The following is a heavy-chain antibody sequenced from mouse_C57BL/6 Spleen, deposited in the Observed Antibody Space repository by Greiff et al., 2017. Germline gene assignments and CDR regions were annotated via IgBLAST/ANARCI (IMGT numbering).Heavy chain of an antibody. CDR2: IHPNSGST. V-gene: IGHV1-64*01. CDR1: GYTFTSYW. Sequence: QVQLQQPGAELVKPGASVKLSCKASGYTFTSYWMHWVKQRPGQGLEWIGMIHPNSGSTNYNEKFKSKATLTVDKSSSTAYMQLSSLTSEDSAVYYCARGGYYGNYEDYWGQGTSVTVSS. D-gene: IGHD2-1*01. J-gene: IGHJ4*01. CDR3: ARGGYYGNYEDY.